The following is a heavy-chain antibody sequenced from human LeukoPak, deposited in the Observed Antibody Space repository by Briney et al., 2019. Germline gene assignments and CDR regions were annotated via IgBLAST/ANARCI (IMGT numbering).Heavy chain of an antibody. V-gene: IGHV1-69*04. J-gene: IGHJ5*02. CDR3: ATDPTVVAPRGGFFDP. Sequence: GSSVKLSCKASGGTITDYAISWVRHAPGQGPEWRGKIIPVRGLTDDAQKFRGRVTLTADKSTSTAYMELSGLTSEDTAVYYCATDPTVVAPRGGFFDPWGQGTLVTVSS. CDR2: IIPVRGLT. D-gene: IGHD4-23*01. CDR1: GGTITDYA.